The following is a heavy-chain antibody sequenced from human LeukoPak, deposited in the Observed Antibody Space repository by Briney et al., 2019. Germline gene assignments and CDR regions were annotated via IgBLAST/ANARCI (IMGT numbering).Heavy chain of an antibody. D-gene: IGHD3-16*02. Sequence: SETLSRTCTVSGGSISSYYWSWIRQPPGKGLEWIGYIYYSGSTNYNPSLKSRVTISVDTSKNQFSLKLSSVTAADTAVYYCARDGRLGELSWGVFDYWGQGTLVTVSS. CDR2: IYYSGST. CDR1: GGSISSYY. J-gene: IGHJ4*02. V-gene: IGHV4-59*01. CDR3: ARDGRLGELSWGVFDY.